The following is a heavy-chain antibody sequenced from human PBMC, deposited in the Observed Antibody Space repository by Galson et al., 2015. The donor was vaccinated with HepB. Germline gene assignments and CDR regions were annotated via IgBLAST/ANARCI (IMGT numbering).Heavy chain of an antibody. D-gene: IGHD6-13*01. CDR1: GYSFTNYW. CDR2: IYPGDSDA. J-gene: IGHJ4*02. V-gene: IGHV5-51*04. Sequence: QSGAEVKKPGESLKISCKGSGYSFTNYWIGWVRQMPGKGLAWMGIIYPGDSDARYSPSFQGQVTISVDQPISPAYLPCSSLQASDTAMYYCARQGAASVYFGHGGQGTLVSVSS. CDR3: ARQGAASVYFGH.